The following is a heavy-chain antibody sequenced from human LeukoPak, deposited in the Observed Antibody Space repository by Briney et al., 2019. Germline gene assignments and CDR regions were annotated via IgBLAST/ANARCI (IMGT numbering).Heavy chain of an antibody. D-gene: IGHD6-13*01. CDR2: IYHSGST. CDR3: ASAEPRGIIWYPY. V-gene: IGHV4-4*02. CDR1: GASISSNNW. Sequence: SETLSLTCAVSGASISSNNWWWSWVRQPPGKGLEWIGGIYHSGSTNYNPSLKSRVTMSVDKSKNQFSLKLSSVTAADTAVYYCASAEPRGIIWYPYWGQGTLVTVSS. J-gene: IGHJ4*02.